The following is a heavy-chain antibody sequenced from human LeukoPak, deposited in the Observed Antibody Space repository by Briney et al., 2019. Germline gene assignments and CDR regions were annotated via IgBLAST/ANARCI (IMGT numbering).Heavy chain of an antibody. CDR2: INPNDGGT. V-gene: IGHV1-2*06. Sequence: AAVKVSCKTSGYTFTGYYTHWVRHAPGQGLEWMGRINPNDGGTNYAQKFQGRVTMTRDTSITTAYMELSRLRSDDPAMFSCVRSPGWYIDYWGQGTLVTVS. CDR3: VRSPGWYIDY. CDR1: GYTFTGYY. D-gene: IGHD2-15*01. J-gene: IGHJ4*02.